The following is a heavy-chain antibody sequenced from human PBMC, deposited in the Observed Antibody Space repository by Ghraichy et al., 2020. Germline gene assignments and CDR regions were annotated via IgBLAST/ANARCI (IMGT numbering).Heavy chain of an antibody. J-gene: IGHJ4*02. Sequence: SVKVSCKASGGSFSSYAISWVRQAPGQGLEWLGGLMPVYGTPNYAQNFQGRVTITADESTSTAYMELSSLRFDDTAVYFWARAPSPYFDSSGHFGHWGQGTLVTVSS. CDR3: ARAPSPYFDSSGHFGH. V-gene: IGHV1-69*13. CDR2: LMPVYGTP. CDR1: GGSFSSYA. D-gene: IGHD3-22*01.